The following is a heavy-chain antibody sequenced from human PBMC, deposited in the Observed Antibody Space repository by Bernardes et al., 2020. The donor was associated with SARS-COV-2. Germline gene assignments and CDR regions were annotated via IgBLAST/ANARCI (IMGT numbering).Heavy chain of an antibody. J-gene: IGHJ6*02. CDR2: ISYDGSNK. V-gene: IGHV3-30*03. D-gene: IGHD6-6*01. Sequence: GGSLRLSCAASGFTFSSYGMHWVRQAPGKGLEWVAVISYDGSNKYYADSVKGRFTISRDNSKNTLYLQMNSLRAEDTAVYYCARELRARPFYYYGMDVWGQGTTVTVSS. CDR3: ARELRARPFYYYGMDV. CDR1: GFTFSSYG.